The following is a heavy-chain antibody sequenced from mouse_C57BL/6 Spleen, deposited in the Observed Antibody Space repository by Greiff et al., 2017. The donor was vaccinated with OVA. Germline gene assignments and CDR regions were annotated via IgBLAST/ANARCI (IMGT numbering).Heavy chain of an antibody. D-gene: IGHD2-5*01. CDR1: GYTFTSYW. V-gene: IGHV1-5*01. CDR2: IYPGNSDT. CDR3: TKREDSTWFAY. Sequence: EVQLQQSGTVLARPGASVKMSCKTSGYTFTSYWMHWVKQRPGQGLEWIGAIYPGNSDTSYNQKFKGKAKLTAVTSASTAYMERSSLTNEDSAVYYCTKREDSTWFAYWGQGTLVTVSA. J-gene: IGHJ3*01.